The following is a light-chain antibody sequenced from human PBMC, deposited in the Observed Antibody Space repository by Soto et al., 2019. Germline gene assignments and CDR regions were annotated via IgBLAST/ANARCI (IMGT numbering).Light chain of an antibody. J-gene: IGKJ2*01. CDR1: QSISSW. CDR3: HQYNSYSPYT. CDR2: KAS. Sequence: DIQMTQSPSTLSASVGARATITCRASQSISSWLAWYQQKPGKAPKLLIYKASSLGTGVPSRFSGSGSGTEVTLTISSLQPDDFATYYCHQYNSYSPYTFGQGTKLEIK. V-gene: IGKV1-5*03.